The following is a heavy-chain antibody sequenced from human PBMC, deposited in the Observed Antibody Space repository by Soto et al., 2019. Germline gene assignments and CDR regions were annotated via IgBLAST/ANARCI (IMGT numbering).Heavy chain of an antibody. Sequence: SVKVSCKASGCTFSSYAISWVRQAPGQGLERMGGIIPIFGTANYAQKFQGRVTITADKSTSTDYMELSSLRSEDTAVYYCARAGSLYSSGWYGKHNWFEPWGQGTLVTVSS. CDR1: GCTFSSYA. D-gene: IGHD6-19*01. V-gene: IGHV1-69*06. CDR2: IIPIFGTA. J-gene: IGHJ5*02. CDR3: ARAGSLYSSGWYGKHNWFEP.